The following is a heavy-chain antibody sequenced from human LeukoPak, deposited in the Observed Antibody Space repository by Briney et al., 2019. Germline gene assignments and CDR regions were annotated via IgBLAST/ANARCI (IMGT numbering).Heavy chain of an antibody. J-gene: IGHJ4*02. CDR2: IHQRGST. D-gene: IGHD6-6*01. Sequence: SETLSLTCTLSGYSIRSGYYWGWIRQPPGKGVEWSGSIHQRGSTDATPSLKGRVSISAATSKNQSSLEPSSVTAADTAVYYWARRPVKLGQLVQRYRLFDYWGQGTLVTVSS. CDR3: ARRPVKLGQLVQRYRLFDY. V-gene: IGHV4-38-2*02. CDR1: GYSIRSGYY.